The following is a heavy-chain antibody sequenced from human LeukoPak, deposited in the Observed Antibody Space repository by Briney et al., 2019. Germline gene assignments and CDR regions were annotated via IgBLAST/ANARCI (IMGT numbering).Heavy chain of an antibody. V-gene: IGHV3-33*08. CDR1: GFMFSSYW. Sequence: PGGSLRLSCAASGFMFSSYWMSWVRQAPGKGLEWVAVIWYDGSNKYYADSVKGRFTISRDNSKNTLYLQMNSLRAEDTAVYYCARDRGFWSGYFEHPAFDYWGQGTLVTVSS. J-gene: IGHJ4*02. CDR3: ARDRGFWSGYFEHPAFDY. CDR2: IWYDGSNK. D-gene: IGHD3-3*01.